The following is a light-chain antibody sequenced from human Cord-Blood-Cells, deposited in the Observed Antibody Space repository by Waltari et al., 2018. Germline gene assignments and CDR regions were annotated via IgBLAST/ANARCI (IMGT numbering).Light chain of an antibody. CDR1: SSDVGGYNY. CDR3: SSYTSSSTLV. Sequence: QSALTQPASVSGSPGQSITISCTGTSSDVGGYNYVSWYQQHPGKAPKLMIYDVSNRPSGVSKRCAGSKSGTTASLTISGLQAEDEADYYCSSYTSSSTLVFGTGTKVTVL. CDR2: DVS. J-gene: IGLJ1*01. V-gene: IGLV2-14*01.